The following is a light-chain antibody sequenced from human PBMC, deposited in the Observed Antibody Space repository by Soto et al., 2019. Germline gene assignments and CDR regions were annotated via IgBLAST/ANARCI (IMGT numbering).Light chain of an antibody. CDR1: QNINNY. V-gene: IGKV1-39*01. Sequence: EIQMTQSPSSLSASVGDRVTITCRASQNINNYLNWYQQQPGKGPKLLIYAASNLQRGVPSRFRVSGSGTDFTLTISSLQPEDFATYYCQQSYTFPETFGQGTKVEIK. J-gene: IGKJ1*01. CDR3: QQSYTFPET. CDR2: AAS.